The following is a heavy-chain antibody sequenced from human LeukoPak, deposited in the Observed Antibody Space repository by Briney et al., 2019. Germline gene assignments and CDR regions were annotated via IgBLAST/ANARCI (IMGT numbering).Heavy chain of an antibody. V-gene: IGHV1-69*06. D-gene: IGHD6-19*01. CDR3: ARVENFSSGWYYFDY. Sequence: SVKVSCKASGGTFSSYAISWVRQAPGQGLEWMGGIIPIFGTANYAQKFQGRVTITADNSTSTAYMELSSLRSEDTAVYYCARVENFSSGWYYFDYWGQGTLVTVSS. J-gene: IGHJ4*02. CDR2: IIPIFGTA. CDR1: GGTFSSYA.